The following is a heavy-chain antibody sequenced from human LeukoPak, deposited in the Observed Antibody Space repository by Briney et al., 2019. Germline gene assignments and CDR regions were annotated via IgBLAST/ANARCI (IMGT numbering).Heavy chain of an antibody. J-gene: IGHJ4*02. Sequence: PGGSLRLSCAASGFTFSSYWMHWVRQAPGKGLVWVSRINSDGSSTSYADSVKDRFTISRDNAKNTLYLQMNSLRAEDTAVYYCAREGAVAETFDYWGQGTLVTVSS. D-gene: IGHD6-19*01. CDR2: INSDGSST. CDR3: AREGAVAETFDY. V-gene: IGHV3-74*01. CDR1: GFTFSSYW.